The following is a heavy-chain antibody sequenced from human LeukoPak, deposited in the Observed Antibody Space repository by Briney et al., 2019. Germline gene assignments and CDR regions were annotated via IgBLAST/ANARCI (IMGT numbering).Heavy chain of an antibody. CDR2: ISGDGTST. D-gene: IGHD6-13*01. CDR3: AKKSGAPANFDY. CDR1: GFTFDDHP. J-gene: IGHJ4*02. V-gene: IGHV3-43*02. Sequence: GGSLRLSCATSGFTFDDHPMHWVRHAPGKGLEWISLISGDGTSTYYADSVKGRFTISRDNSKNSLYLQMNSLRTEDTALYYCAKKSGAPANFDYWGRGTLVTVSS.